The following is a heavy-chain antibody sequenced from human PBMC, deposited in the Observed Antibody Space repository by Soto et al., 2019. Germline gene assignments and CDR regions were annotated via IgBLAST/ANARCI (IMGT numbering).Heavy chain of an antibody. D-gene: IGHD3-9*01. CDR3: ARRSLRYFDWLSPDAFDI. Sequence: PGESLKISCKGSGYSFTSYWIGWVRQMPGKGLEWMGIIYPGDSDTRYSPSFQGQVTISADKSISTAYLQWSSLKASDTAMYYCARRSLRYFDWLSPDAFDIWGQGTMVTVSS. V-gene: IGHV5-51*01. CDR1: GYSFTSYW. CDR2: IYPGDSDT. J-gene: IGHJ3*02.